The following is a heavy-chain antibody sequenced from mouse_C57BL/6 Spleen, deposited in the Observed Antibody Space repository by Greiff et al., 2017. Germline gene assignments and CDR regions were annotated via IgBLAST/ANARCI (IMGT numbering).Heavy chain of an antibody. CDR2: INPGSGGT. CDR1: GYAFTNYL. Sequence: QVQLQQSGAELVRPGTSVKVSCKASGYAFTNYLIEWVKQRPGRGLEWIGVINPGSGGTNYNEKFKGKATLTADKSSSTAYMQLSSLTSEDSAVYFCAREEDPGTGDYWGQGTTLTVSS. CDR3: AREEDPGTGDY. D-gene: IGHD4-1*01. J-gene: IGHJ2*01. V-gene: IGHV1-54*01.